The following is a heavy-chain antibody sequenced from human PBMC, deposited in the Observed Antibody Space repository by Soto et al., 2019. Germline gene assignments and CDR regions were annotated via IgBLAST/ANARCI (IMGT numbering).Heavy chain of an antibody. CDR3: AKDPGYDSSGYYYYGMDV. CDR1: GFTFSSYG. J-gene: IGHJ6*02. D-gene: IGHD3-22*01. V-gene: IGHV3-30*18. CDR2: ISYDGSNK. Sequence: QVRLVESGGGVVQPGRSLRLSCAASGFTFSSYGMHWVRQAPGKGLEWVAVISYDGSNKYYADSVKGRFTISRDNSKNTLYLQMNSLRAEDTAVYYCAKDPGYDSSGYYYYGMDVWGQGTTVTVSS.